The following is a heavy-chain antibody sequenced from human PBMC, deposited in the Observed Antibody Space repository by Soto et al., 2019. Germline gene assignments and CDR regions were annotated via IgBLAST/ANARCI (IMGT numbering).Heavy chain of an antibody. CDR1: GGTFSSYA. J-gene: IGHJ6*02. Sequence: QVQLVQSGAEVQKPGSSVKVSCKASGGTFSSYAISWVRQAPGQGLEWMGGIIPIFGTANYAQKFQGRVTITADESTSTAYMELSSLRSEDTAVYYCARGRDRGYSYAYYYYYGMDVWGQGTTVTVSS. V-gene: IGHV1-69*01. CDR3: ARGRDRGYSYAYYYYYGMDV. D-gene: IGHD5-18*01. CDR2: IIPIFGTA.